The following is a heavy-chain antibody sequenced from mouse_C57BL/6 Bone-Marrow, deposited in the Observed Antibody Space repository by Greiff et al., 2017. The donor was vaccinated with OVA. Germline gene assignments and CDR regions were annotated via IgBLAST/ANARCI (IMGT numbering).Heavy chain of an antibody. V-gene: IGHV5-12*01. CDR3: ARRDYYGSSSFAY. CDR2: ISNGGGSN. J-gene: IGHJ3*01. Sequence: EVKLVESGGGLVQPGGSLKLSCAASGFTFSDYYMYWVRQTPEKRLEWVAYISNGGGSNYYPDTVKGRFTISRDNAKNTLYLQMSRLKSEDTAMYYCARRDYYGSSSFAYWGQGTLVTVSA. D-gene: IGHD1-1*01. CDR1: GFTFSDYY.